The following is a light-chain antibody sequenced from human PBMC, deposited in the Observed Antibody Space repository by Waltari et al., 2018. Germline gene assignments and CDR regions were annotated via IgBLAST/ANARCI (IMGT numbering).Light chain of an antibody. Sequence: DIQMTQSPSTLSPSVGDTVTITCRASQSISDSLAWYQQKPGKAPKLLIYDASTLQNGVPSRFSGSVSGTEFTLTISSLQPDDFATYYCQHYSGFSSRTFGQGTKVDIK. V-gene: IGKV1-5*01. CDR2: DAS. CDR3: QHYSGFSSRT. CDR1: QSISDS. J-gene: IGKJ1*01.